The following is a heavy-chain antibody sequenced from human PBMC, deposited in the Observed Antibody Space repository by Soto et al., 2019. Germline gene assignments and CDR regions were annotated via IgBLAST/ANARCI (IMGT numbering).Heavy chain of an antibody. CDR3: ARDRTDQGRGSFSCAF. CDR2: IRGTTSAT. Sequence: GGSLRLSCAASGFSFSTYSMTWVRQAPGKGLEWVANIRGTTSATYYADSVRGRFTISRDNARNSLFLQMNSLRDVDTAVYYCARDRTDQGRGSFSCAFWGQGTLVTVSS. D-gene: IGHD1-26*01. CDR1: GFSFSTYS. J-gene: IGHJ4*02. V-gene: IGHV3-48*02.